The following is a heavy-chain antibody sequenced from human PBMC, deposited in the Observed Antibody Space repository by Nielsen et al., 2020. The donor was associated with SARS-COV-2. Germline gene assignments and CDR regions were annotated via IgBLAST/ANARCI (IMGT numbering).Heavy chain of an antibody. Sequence: GESLKISCAASGFTFSSYGMHWVRQAPGKGLEWVAVIWYDGSNKYYADSVKGRFTISRDNSKNTLYLQMNSLRAEDTAVYYCAKDRHGPPWFDPWGQGTLVTVSS. J-gene: IGHJ5*02. CDR2: IWYDGSNK. V-gene: IGHV3-30*02. CDR1: GFTFSSYG. CDR3: AKDRHGPPWFDP.